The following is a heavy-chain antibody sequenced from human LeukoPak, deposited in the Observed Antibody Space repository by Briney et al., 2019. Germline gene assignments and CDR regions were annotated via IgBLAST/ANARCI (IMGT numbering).Heavy chain of an antibody. V-gene: IGHV1-46*01. CDR3: ARRDCVGDCYSNWFDP. CDR2: INPRGGST. D-gene: IGHD2-21*02. Sequence: ASVKVSCKASGYTFTSYGISWVRQAPGQGLEWMGIINPRGGSTGYAQKFQGRITMTTDKSTRTVYMELSSLESEDTAVYYCARRDCVGDCYSNWFDPWGQGTLVTVSS. J-gene: IGHJ5*02. CDR1: GYTFTSYG.